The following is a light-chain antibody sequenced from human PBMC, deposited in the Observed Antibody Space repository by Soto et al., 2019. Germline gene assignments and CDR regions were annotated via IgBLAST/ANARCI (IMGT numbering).Light chain of an antibody. Sequence: QSALTQPRSVSGSPGQSVTISCTGTSSDVDGYQYVSWYQEHPGKAPKLMIYDVSKRPSGVPDRFSGSKSGNTASLTISGLQAEDEADYYCCSYAGSYPYVFGTGTKLTVL. CDR3: CSYAGSYPYV. J-gene: IGLJ1*01. V-gene: IGLV2-11*01. CDR1: SSDVDGYQY. CDR2: DVS.